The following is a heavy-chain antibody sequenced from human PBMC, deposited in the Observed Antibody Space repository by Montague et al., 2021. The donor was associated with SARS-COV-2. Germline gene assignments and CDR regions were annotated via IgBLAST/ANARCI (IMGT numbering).Heavy chain of an antibody. CDR1: GDSITSDVSY. Sequence: TLSLTCTVSGDSITSDVSYWSWIRQPAGKGLEWIGRIYTTGSTNYNPSLKSRLTISLDTSKNQFSLELSSVTAADTAVYYCARVDFRWDFDCWGQGTLVTVSS. V-gene: IGHV4-61*02. CDR3: ARVDFRWDFDC. CDR2: IYTTGST. J-gene: IGHJ4*02. D-gene: IGHD2/OR15-2a*01.